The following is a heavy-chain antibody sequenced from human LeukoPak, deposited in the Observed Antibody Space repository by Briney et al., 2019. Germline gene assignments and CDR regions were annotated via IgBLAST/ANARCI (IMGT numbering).Heavy chain of an antibody. CDR3: ARDGGPYSGTDY. CDR2: IYYSGST. D-gene: IGHD1-26*01. V-gene: IGHV4-59*01. Sequence: SETLSLTCTVSGGSISGYYWGWIQQPPGKGLEWIGYIYYSGSTNYNPSLKSRVTISVDTSKNQFSLKLSSVTAADTAVYYCARDGGPYSGTDYWGQGTLVTVSS. J-gene: IGHJ4*02. CDR1: GGSISGYY.